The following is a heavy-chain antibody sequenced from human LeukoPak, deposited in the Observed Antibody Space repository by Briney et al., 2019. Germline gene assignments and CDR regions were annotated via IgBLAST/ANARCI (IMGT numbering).Heavy chain of an antibody. CDR3: ARAGEAAAGRGYWFDP. CDR2: MYYGGSN. Sequence: SETLSLTCTVSGVSFSSTSYYWGWIRQPPGKGLEWIGSMYYGGSNYYNPSLKSRVTISVDTSKNQFSLKLSSVTAADTAVYYCARAGEAAAGRGYWFDPWGQGTLVTVSS. D-gene: IGHD6-13*01. V-gene: IGHV4-39*01. J-gene: IGHJ5*02. CDR1: GVSFSSTSYY.